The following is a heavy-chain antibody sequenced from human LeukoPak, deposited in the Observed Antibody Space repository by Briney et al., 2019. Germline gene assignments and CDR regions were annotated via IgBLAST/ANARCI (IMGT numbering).Heavy chain of an antibody. J-gene: IGHJ6*03. V-gene: IGHV3-33*06. D-gene: IGHD5-24*01. CDR2: HDGSNK. Sequence: HDGSNKYYADSVMGRFTISRDNSKNTLYLQMNSLRAEDTAMYYCAKDGDAYTEFYYYYMDVWGKGTTVTVSS. CDR3: AKDGDAYTEFYYYYMDV.